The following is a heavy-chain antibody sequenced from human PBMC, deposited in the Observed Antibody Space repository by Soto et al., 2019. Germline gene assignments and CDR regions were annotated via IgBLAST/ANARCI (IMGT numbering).Heavy chain of an antibody. V-gene: IGHV4-59*08. CDR1: GGSISSYY. CDR3: ARRKVRGVSYYYMDV. D-gene: IGHD3-10*01. J-gene: IGHJ6*03. Sequence: QVQLQESGPGLVKPSETLSLTCTVSGGSISSYYWSWIRQPPGKGLEWIGYIYYSGSTNYNPSLKSRVTISVDTSKNHFSLKLSSVTAADTAVYYCARRKVRGVSYYYMDVWGKGTTVTVSS. CDR2: IYYSGST.